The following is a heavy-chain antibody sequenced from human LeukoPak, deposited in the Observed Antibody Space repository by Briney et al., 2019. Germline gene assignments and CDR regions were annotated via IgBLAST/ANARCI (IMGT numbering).Heavy chain of an antibody. V-gene: IGHV3-64D*09. Sequence: GGSLRLSCSASGFTFSSYAMHWVRQALGKGLEYVSAISSNGGSTYYADSVKGRFTISRDNSKNTLYLQMSSLRVEDTAVYYCVKDYNWNIFHYWGQGTLVTVSS. CDR3: VKDYNWNIFHY. D-gene: IGHD1/OR15-1a*01. CDR2: ISSNGGST. J-gene: IGHJ4*02. CDR1: GFTFSSYA.